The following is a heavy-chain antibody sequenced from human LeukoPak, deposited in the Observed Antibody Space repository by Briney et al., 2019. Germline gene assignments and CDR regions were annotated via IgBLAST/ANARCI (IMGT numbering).Heavy chain of an antibody. Sequence: ASVKVSCKASGYAFNDIYFNWVRQAPGQGLEWMGWINPNSGARIYSQKFQGRVTMDTSVSTVYMELSSLTSDDTAAYYCATSTSVTHTRDPWGQGTLVTVSS. J-gene: IGHJ5*02. CDR2: INPNSGAR. D-gene: IGHD5/OR15-5a*01. CDR3: ATSTSVTHTRDP. V-gene: IGHV1-2*02. CDR1: GYAFNDIY.